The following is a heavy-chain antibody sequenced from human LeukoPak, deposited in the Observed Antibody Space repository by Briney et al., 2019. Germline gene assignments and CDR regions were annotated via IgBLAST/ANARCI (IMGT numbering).Heavy chain of an antibody. CDR2: IYHSGST. D-gene: IGHD3-3*01. CDR1: GGSISSSNW. V-gene: IGHV4-4*02. Sequence: PSETLSLTCAVSGGSISSSNWWSWVRQPPGKGLEWIGEIYHSGSTNYNPSLKSRVTISVDKSKNQFSLKLSSVTAADTAVYYCARGAEYAYYDFWSGYYPGIDGMDVWGQGTTVTVSS. J-gene: IGHJ6*02. CDR3: ARGAEYAYYDFWSGYYPGIDGMDV.